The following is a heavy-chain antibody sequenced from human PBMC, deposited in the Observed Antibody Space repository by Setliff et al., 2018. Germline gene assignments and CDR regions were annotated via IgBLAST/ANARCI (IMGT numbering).Heavy chain of an antibody. CDR1: GGTFSYYY. Sequence: PSETLSLTCAASGGTFSYYYWTWIRQPPGKGLEWIGEINHSGSTSYNPSLESRVTMTRDTSTSTAYMELSSLRSEDRAIYHCVRGGRTLTTLPPSPPFAYWGQGTLVTVSS. CDR3: VRGGRTLTTLPPSPPFAY. J-gene: IGHJ4*02. D-gene: IGHD4-17*01. V-gene: IGHV4-34*10. CDR2: INHSGST.